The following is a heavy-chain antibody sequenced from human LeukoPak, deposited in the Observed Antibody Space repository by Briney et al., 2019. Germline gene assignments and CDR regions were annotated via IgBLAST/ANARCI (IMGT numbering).Heavy chain of an antibody. J-gene: IGHJ6*02. CDR1: GDSFTSYW. D-gene: IGHD5-18*01. Sequence: LGESLKISCKGSGDSFTSYWIGWVRQMPGKGLEWMGIIYPGDSDTRYSPSFQGQVTISADKSISTAYLQWSSLKASDTAMYYCARVGYGPLYGMDVWGQGTTVTVSS. V-gene: IGHV5-51*01. CDR3: ARVGYGPLYGMDV. CDR2: IYPGDSDT.